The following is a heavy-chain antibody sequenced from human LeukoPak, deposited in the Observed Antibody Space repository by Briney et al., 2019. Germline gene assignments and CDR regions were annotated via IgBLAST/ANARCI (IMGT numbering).Heavy chain of an antibody. Sequence: GGSLRLSCAASGFAFRNYDMIWVRQAPGRGLEWVSGITTDGSGAYYADSVKGRFTVSRDNSKNTVFLQMNSLRGEDAAIYYCAKVGNSYYYYGMDVWGQGTTVTVSS. V-gene: IGHV3-23*01. CDR1: GFAFRNYD. J-gene: IGHJ6*02. CDR3: AKVGNSYYYYGMDV. D-gene: IGHD4-23*01. CDR2: ITTDGSGA.